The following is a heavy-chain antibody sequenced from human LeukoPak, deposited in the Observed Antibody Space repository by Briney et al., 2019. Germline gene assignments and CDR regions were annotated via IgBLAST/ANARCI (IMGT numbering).Heavy chain of an antibody. CDR3: TKGSGLYYYMDV. Sequence: ASETLSLTGTVSGGSISSYYWSWIRQPAGKGLEWIRRIYTSGSTNYNPSLKSRVTISVDKSKNQFSLKLSSVTAADTTVYYCTKGSGLYYYMDVWGKGTTVTVSS. CDR2: IYTSGST. D-gene: IGHD3-3*01. J-gene: IGHJ6*03. V-gene: IGHV4-4*07. CDR1: GGSISSYY.